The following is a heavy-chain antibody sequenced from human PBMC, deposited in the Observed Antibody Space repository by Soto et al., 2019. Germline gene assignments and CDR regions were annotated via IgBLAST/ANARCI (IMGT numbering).Heavy chain of an antibody. V-gene: IGHV1-46*01. D-gene: IGHD3-10*01. J-gene: IGHJ4*02. CDR1: GDSFTSLF. Sequence: SVKDPYNVAGDSFTSLFIHRVSQTTGQGLEWMGIINPSDRSTSYAQKFQGRLTVTRDTSTSTVYMELSSLKSEDTAVYYCATSISLIRRVVTWPVDCWGQGTLVTVSS. CDR2: INPSDRST. CDR3: ATSISLIRRVVTWPVDC.